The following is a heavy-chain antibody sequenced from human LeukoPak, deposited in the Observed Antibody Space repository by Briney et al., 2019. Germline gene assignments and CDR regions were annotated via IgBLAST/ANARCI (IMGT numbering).Heavy chain of an antibody. V-gene: IGHV3-20*04. J-gene: IGHJ5*02. CDR2: INWYDGST. CDR3: ARDLFLGYCSGGSCPNWFGP. CDR1: VFTFDDYG. Sequence: PGGSLRLSCAGSVFTFDDYGMSGVRQAPGKGRGGVAGINWYDGSTGYADSVKGRFTISRENAKNSLYLQMNSLRAEDTALYYCARDLFLGYCSGGSCPNWFGPWGQGTLVTVSS. D-gene: IGHD2-15*01.